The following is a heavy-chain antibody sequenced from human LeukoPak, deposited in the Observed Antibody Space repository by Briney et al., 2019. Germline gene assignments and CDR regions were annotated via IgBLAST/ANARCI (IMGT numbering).Heavy chain of an antibody. Sequence: ASVKVSCKASGYTFTGYYMHWVRQAPGQGLEWMGWINPNSGGTNYAQKFQGRVTMTRDTSINTAYMELSRLRSDDTAVYYCARDYCSSISCLVDWFDPWGQGTLVTVSS. V-gene: IGHV1-2*02. CDR1: GYTFTGYY. J-gene: IGHJ5*02. D-gene: IGHD2-2*01. CDR3: ARDYCSSISCLVDWFDP. CDR2: INPNSGGT.